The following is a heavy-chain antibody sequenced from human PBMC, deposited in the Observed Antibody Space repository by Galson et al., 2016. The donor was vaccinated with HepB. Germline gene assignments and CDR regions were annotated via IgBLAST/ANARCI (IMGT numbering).Heavy chain of an antibody. D-gene: IGHD5-18*01. CDR2: IKKDGSEK. CDR3: ARDISVTGMDV. J-gene: IGHJ6*02. CDR1: GFTLSSYR. Sequence: SLRLSCAASGFTLSSYRMSWVRQAPGKGLEWVANIKKDGSEKYYVDSVKGRFTISRDNAKNSLYLQMNSLRAADTSVYYCARDISVTGMDVWGQGTTVTVSS. V-gene: IGHV3-7*05.